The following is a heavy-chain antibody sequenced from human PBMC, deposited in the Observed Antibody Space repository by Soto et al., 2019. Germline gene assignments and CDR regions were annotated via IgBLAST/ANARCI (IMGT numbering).Heavy chain of an antibody. D-gene: IGHD2-2*01. V-gene: IGHV1-8*01. CDR2: MNPNSGHT. CDR3: ASDMSTM. Sequence: QVQLVQSGAEGKKPGASVKVSCKASGYTFTSHDINWMRQATGQGLEWMGWMNPNSGHTNYAQKFQGRVTMTRDTSISTAYMELTNLRSEDTGIYYCASDMSTMWGQGTLVTVSS. J-gene: IGHJ4*02. CDR1: GYTFTSHD.